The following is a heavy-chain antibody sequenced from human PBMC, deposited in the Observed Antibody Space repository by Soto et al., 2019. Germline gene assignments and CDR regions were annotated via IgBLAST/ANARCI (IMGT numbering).Heavy chain of an antibody. CDR3: AREGVAHYYYYGMDV. Sequence: QVQLVQSGAEVTKPGASVTVSCQASGYTFTRSGISWVRQAPGQGPEWMGWISSYNGDTNYAQTFQGRVTMTTDTSTSTAYMELRSRRSDDTAVYYCAREGVAHYYYYGMDVWGQGTPVTVSS. D-gene: IGHD5-12*01. J-gene: IGHJ6*02. CDR2: ISSYNGDT. CDR1: GYTFTRSG. V-gene: IGHV1-18*01.